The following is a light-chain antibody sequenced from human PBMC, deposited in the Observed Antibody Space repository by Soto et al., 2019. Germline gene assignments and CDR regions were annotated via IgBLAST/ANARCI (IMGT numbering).Light chain of an antibody. J-gene: IGKJ2*01. CDR3: QQSNNSPYT. Sequence: EIVLTQSPGTLSVSPGERANLSCRASQSVRTNLAWFQQKPGQAPRLLIYGASTRAPGITARVSGSGSGTEFNLTINSLKSEDLAVFYCQQSNNSPYTLGQGTKLEV. CDR1: QSVRTN. V-gene: IGKV3-15*01. CDR2: GAS.